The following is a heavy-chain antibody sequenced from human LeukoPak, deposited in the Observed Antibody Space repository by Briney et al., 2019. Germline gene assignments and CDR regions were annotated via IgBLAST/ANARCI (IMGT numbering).Heavy chain of an antibody. J-gene: IGHJ4*02. Sequence: GGSLRLSCVGSGFTFSNAWMNWVRRAPGKGLEWVARIKSKANGETIDYTAPVKGRFTISRDDSKNTVYLQMNSLKTEDTAVYYCATGLIFDYWGQGILVTVSS. D-gene: IGHD3-22*01. CDR1: GFTFSNAW. V-gene: IGHV3-15*07. CDR3: ATGLIFDY. CDR2: IKSKANGETI.